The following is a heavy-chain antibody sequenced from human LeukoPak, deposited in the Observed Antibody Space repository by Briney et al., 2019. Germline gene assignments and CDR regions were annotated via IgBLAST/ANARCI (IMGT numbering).Heavy chain of an antibody. CDR3: ARGRVSSWPGNY. CDR2: MNPNSGNT. J-gene: IGHJ4*02. CDR1: GYTFTSYD. Sequence: ASVKVSCKASGYTFTSYDNNWVRQATGQGLEWMGWMNPNSGNTGYAQKFQGRVTITRNTSISTAYMELSSLRSEDTAVYYCARGRVSSWPGNYWGQGTLVTVSS. D-gene: IGHD6-13*01. V-gene: IGHV1-8*03.